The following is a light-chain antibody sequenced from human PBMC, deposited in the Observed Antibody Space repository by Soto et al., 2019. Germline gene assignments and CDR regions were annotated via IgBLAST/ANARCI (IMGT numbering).Light chain of an antibody. Sequence: SVLTQPPSASGTPGQKVTISCSGTISNIGSNHVYWYQQLPGMAPTLLIYRNNQRPSGVPDRFSGSKSGTSASLAISGLRSEDEADYYCATWDDRLSGRGVFGTGTKVTVL. J-gene: IGLJ1*01. V-gene: IGLV1-47*01. CDR1: ISNIGSNH. CDR2: RNN. CDR3: ATWDDRLSGRGV.